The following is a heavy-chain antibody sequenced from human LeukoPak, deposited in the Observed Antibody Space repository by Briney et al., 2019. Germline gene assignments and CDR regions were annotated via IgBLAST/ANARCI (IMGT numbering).Heavy chain of an antibody. D-gene: IGHD5-12*01. CDR3: AKGESLAYYDY. CDR1: GFTFSSYA. Sequence: GGSLRLSCAASGFTFSSYAMSWVRQAPGKGLEWVSAISGSGGSTYSADSVKGRFTISRDNSKNTMYLQMNSLRAEDTAVYYCAKGESLAYYDYWGQGTLVTVSS. V-gene: IGHV3-23*01. J-gene: IGHJ4*02. CDR2: ISGSGGST.